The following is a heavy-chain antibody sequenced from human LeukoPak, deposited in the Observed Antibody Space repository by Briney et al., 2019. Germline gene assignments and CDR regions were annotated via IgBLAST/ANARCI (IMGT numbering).Heavy chain of an antibody. J-gene: IGHJ4*02. D-gene: IGHD5-12*01. CDR1: GYSFTNYW. Sequence: GESLKISCKGSGYSFTNYWIGWVRQMAGQGLEWIGIIYPGDSDTRYSPSSQGQVTISADKSISTAYLQWTSLKASDTAMYYCARRDTGFEFFDSWGQGTLVTVSS. CDR2: IYPGDSDT. V-gene: IGHV5-51*01. CDR3: ARRDTGFEFFDS.